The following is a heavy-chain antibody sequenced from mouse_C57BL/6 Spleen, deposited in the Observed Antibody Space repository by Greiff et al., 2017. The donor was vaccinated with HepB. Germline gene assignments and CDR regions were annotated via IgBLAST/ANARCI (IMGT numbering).Heavy chain of an antibody. CDR1: GYTFTSYW. CDR2: IDPSDSYT. J-gene: IGHJ2*01. V-gene: IGHV1-50*01. CDR3: ARRGDNYYFDY. Sequence: QVQLQQSGAELVKPGASVKLSCKASGYTFTSYWMQWVKQRPGQGLEWIGEIDPSDSYTNYNQKFKGKATLTLDKSSSTAYMQISSLTSEYSAVYCCARRGDNYYFDYWGQGTTLTVSS.